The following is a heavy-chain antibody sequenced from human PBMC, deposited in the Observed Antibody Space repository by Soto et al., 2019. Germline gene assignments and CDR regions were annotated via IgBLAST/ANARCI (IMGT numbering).Heavy chain of an antibody. CDR3: ARESRVGSSSLYWFDP. CDR2: INPNSGGT. CDR1: GYTFTGYY. Sequence: QVQLVQSGAEVKKPGASVKVSCKASGYTFTGYYMHWVRQAPGQGLEWMGWINPNSGGTNYAQKFQGRVTMTRDTSISTAYMELSRLRSDDTAVYYCARESRVGSSSLYWFDPWGQGTLVTVSS. V-gene: IGHV1-2*02. D-gene: IGHD6-6*01. J-gene: IGHJ5*02.